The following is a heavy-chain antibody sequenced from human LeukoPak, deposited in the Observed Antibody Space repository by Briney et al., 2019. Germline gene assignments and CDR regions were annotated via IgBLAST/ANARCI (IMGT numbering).Heavy chain of an antibody. CDR2: IIPIFGTA. Sequence: AASVKVSCKASGGTFSSYAISWVRQAPGQGLEWMGGIIPIFGTANYAQKFQGRVTITADKSTSPAYMELSSLRSEDTAVYYCASIGQLLTGYYGMDVWGKGTTVTVSS. V-gene: IGHV1-69*06. J-gene: IGHJ6*04. D-gene: IGHD2-2*01. CDR3: ASIGQLLTGYYGMDV. CDR1: GGTFSSYA.